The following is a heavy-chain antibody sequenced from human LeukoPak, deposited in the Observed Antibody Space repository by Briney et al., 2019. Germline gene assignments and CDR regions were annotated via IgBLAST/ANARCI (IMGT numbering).Heavy chain of an antibody. CDR3: AQPDF. Sequence: GGSLRLXCVASGITFRSSSMHWVRQAPGKGLEWLAFIRFDGSTKYYADSVKGRFTVSRDNSKSTLYLQMNSLRAEDTAVYYCAQPDFWGQGTLVTVSS. CDR2: IRFDGSTK. CDR1: GITFRSSS. J-gene: IGHJ4*02. V-gene: IGHV3-30*02.